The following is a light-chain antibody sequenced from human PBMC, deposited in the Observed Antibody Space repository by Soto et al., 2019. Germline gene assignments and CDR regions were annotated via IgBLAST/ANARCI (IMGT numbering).Light chain of an antibody. Sequence: QSVLAQPASVSGSPGQSITISCTGITDDIRSYKLVSWYQQYPGKAPKLIIYDDIKRPSGVSSRFSGSKSGNTASPTISGLQAEDVADYLCCSPSGFNTPYVFASGPKVTVL. CDR2: DDI. J-gene: IGLJ1*01. CDR3: CSPSGFNTPYV. CDR1: TDDIRSYKL. V-gene: IGLV2-23*01.